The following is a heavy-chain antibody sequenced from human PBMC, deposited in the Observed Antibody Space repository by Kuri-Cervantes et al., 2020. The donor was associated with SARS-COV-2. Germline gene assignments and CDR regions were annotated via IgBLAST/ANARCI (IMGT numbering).Heavy chain of an antibody. J-gene: IGHJ5*02. CDR3: ARQRLLAFNWFDP. Sequence: ASVKVSCKASGYTFTSYDINWVRQATGQGLEWMGWMNPNSGNTGYAQKFQGRVTMTRNTSISTAYLQWSSLKASDTAMYYCARQRLLAFNWFDPWGQGTLVTVSS. CDR2: MNPNSGNT. CDR1: GYTFTSYD. V-gene: IGHV1-8*01. D-gene: IGHD3-22*01.